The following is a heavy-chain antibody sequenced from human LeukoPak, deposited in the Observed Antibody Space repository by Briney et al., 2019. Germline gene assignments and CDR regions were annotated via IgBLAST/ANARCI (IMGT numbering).Heavy chain of an antibody. J-gene: IGHJ6*03. CDR3: ARGPRTYYYDSSGYGYYMDV. D-gene: IGHD3-22*01. V-gene: IGHV4-34*01. CDR2: INHSGST. Sequence: SETLSLTCAVYGGSFSGYYWSWIRQPPGKGQEWIGEINHSGSTNYNPSLKSRVTISVDTSKNQFSLKLSSVTAADTAVYYCARGPRTYYYDSSGYGYYMDVWGKGTTVTVSS. CDR1: GGSFSGYY.